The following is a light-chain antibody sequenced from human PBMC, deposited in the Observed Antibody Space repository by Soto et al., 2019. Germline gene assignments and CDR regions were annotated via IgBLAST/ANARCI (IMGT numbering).Light chain of an antibody. Sequence: EIVLTQFPDTLSLSPGERATLSCRASQSLSSNSLAWYQQKRGQAPRLLIHGASSRATGIPDRFSGSGSGTDFPLTIRRPEPEDFAVYYCQQYGGSPRTFGQGTKVEVK. CDR2: GAS. J-gene: IGKJ1*01. CDR1: QSLSSNS. V-gene: IGKV3-20*01. CDR3: QQYGGSPRT.